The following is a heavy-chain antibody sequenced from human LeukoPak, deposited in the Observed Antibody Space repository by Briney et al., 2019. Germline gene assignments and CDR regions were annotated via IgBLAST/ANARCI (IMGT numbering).Heavy chain of an antibody. Sequence: SGGSLRLSCAASGFTFSSYAMSWVRQAPGKGLEWVSAISGSGGSTYYADSVKGRFTISRDNSKNTLYLQMNSLRAEDTAVYYCAKDLVLRYFDWLLLFDYWGRGTLVTVSS. CDR3: AKDLVLRYFDWLLLFDY. CDR1: GFTFSSYA. V-gene: IGHV3-23*01. J-gene: IGHJ4*02. D-gene: IGHD3-9*01. CDR2: ISGSGGST.